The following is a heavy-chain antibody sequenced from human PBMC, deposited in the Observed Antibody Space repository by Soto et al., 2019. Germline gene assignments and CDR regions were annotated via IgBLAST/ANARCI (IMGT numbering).Heavy chain of an antibody. CDR1: GYTVTNYY. V-gene: IGHV1-46*01. CDR2: INPRGGRT. D-gene: IGHD3-10*01. CDR3: AREMVRGVGSDY. J-gene: IGHJ4*02. Sequence: ASVKVSCKASGYTVTNYYMHWVRQAPGQGLEWMGMINPRGGRTTYPQKFQGRVTMTTDTSTSTAYMELRSLRSDDTAVFYCAREMVRGVGSDYWGQGTLVTVSS.